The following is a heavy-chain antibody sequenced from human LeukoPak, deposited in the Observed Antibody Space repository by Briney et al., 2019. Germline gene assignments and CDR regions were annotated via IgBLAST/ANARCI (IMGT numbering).Heavy chain of an antibody. CDR1: GGTFSSYA. D-gene: IGHD5-18*01. Sequence: ASVKVSCKASGGTFSSYAISWVRQAPGQGLEWMGGIIPIFGTANYAQKFQGRVTITTDESTSTAYMELRSLRSEDTAVYYCARTGRGYRFEYYFDYWGQGTLVTVSS. CDR2: IIPIFGTA. V-gene: IGHV1-69*05. J-gene: IGHJ4*02. CDR3: ARTGRGYRFEYYFDY.